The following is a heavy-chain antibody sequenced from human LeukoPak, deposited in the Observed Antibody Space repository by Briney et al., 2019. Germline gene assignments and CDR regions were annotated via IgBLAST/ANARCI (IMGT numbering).Heavy chain of an antibody. Sequence: SETLSLTCIVSGGSISSSSHNWGWIRQPPGKGLEWIGSIYYSGTTYYNPSLKSRLTISVDTSKNQFSLKLSSVTAVDTAVYYCARHDRIIASPLVWGQGILVTVSS. J-gene: IGHJ4*02. CDR2: IYYSGTT. CDR1: GGSISSSSHN. D-gene: IGHD6-13*01. V-gene: IGHV4-39*01. CDR3: ARHDRIIASPLV.